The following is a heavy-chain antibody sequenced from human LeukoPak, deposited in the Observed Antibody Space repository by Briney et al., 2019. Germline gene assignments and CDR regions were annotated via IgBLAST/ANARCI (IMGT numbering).Heavy chain of an antibody. Sequence: GGSLRLSCAASGFTFSSYGMSWVRQAPGKGLEWVSYIGSSGRTIYYADSVKGRFTISRDNAKNSLYLQMNSLRAEDTAVYYCAELGITMIGGVWGKGTTVTISS. J-gene: IGHJ6*04. CDR3: AELGITMIGGV. V-gene: IGHV3-48*04. D-gene: IGHD3-10*02. CDR2: IGSSGRTI. CDR1: GFTFSSYG.